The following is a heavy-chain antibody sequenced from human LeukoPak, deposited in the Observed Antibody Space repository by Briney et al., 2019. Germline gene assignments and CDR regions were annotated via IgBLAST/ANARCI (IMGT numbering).Heavy chain of an antibody. CDR3: ARQKKQTTAIDY. J-gene: IGHJ4*02. D-gene: IGHD6-25*01. Sequence: ASVKVSCKATGYTFTSYGISWVRQAPGQGLEWMGWISSNSDNTNYAQKLQGRVTMTTDTSTSTTYMELRSLRSDDTAVYYCARQKKQTTAIDYWGQGTLVTVSS. CDR1: GYTFTSYG. V-gene: IGHV1-18*01. CDR2: ISSNSDNT.